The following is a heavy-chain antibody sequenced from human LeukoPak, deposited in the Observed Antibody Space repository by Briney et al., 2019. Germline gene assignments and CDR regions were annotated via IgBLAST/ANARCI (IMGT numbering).Heavy chain of an antibody. CDR2: IYYSGST. Sequence: SETLSLPCSVSGRSLSSYYWSWIRQPPGKALEGIGYIYYSGSTNYNPSLKSRVTISVDTSKNQFSLKLSSVTAADTAVYYCARVGCSSTSCYYYYGMDVWGQGTTVTVSS. V-gene: IGHV4-59*01. CDR1: GRSLSSYY. CDR3: ARVGCSSTSCYYYYGMDV. D-gene: IGHD2-2*01. J-gene: IGHJ6*02.